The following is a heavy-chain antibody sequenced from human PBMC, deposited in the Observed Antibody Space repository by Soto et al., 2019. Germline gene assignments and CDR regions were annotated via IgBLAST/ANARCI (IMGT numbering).Heavy chain of an antibody. CDR1: GFTFSSYA. J-gene: IGHJ4*02. CDR2: ISGSGGST. D-gene: IGHD3-3*01. Sequence: VGSLRLSCAASGFTFSSYAMSWVRQAPGKGLEWVSAISGSGGSTYYADSVKGRFTISRDNSKNTLYLQMNSLRAEDTAVYYCAKVKVFWSGYYHDYWGQRTLVTVSS. V-gene: IGHV3-23*01. CDR3: AKVKVFWSGYYHDY.